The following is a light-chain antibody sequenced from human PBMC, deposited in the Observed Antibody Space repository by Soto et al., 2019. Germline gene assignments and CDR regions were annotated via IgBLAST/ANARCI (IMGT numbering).Light chain of an antibody. J-gene: IGLJ2*01. CDR2: DNS. Sequence: QSVLTQPPSVSGAPGQRVTISCTGSSSNIGAGYDVHWYQQLPGTAPQLLIYDNSKRPSGVPDRFSGSKSGTSASLAITGLQAEDEADYFCQSYASSLSVVFGGGTKLTVL. CDR1: SSNIGAGYD. CDR3: QSYASSLSVV. V-gene: IGLV1-40*01.